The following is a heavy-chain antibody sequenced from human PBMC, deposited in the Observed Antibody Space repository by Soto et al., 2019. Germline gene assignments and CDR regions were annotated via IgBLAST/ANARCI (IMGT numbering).Heavy chain of an antibody. V-gene: IGHV1-18*04. Sequence: ASVKVSCKASGYTFTSYGISWVRQAPGQGLEWMGWISAYNGNTNYAQKLQGRVTMTTDTSTSTAYMELRSLRSDDTAVYYSARGPYNWNYRTVRSDAFDIWGQGTMVTVSS. CDR2: ISAYNGNT. J-gene: IGHJ3*02. CDR3: ARGPYNWNYRTVRSDAFDI. CDR1: GYTFTSYG. D-gene: IGHD1-7*01.